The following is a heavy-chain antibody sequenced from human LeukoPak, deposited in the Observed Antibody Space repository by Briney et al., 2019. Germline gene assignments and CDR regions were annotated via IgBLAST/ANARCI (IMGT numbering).Heavy chain of an antibody. CDR1: GYTLTELS. Sequence: ASVKVSCXVSGYTLTELSIHWVRQAPGKGLEWMGGFDPEDGETIYAQKFQGRVTMTEDTSTDTAYMELSSLRSEDTAVYYCATESHYYDSSGPTPSWFDPWGQGTLVTVSS. CDR2: FDPEDGET. V-gene: IGHV1-24*01. J-gene: IGHJ5*02. CDR3: ATESHYYDSSGPTPSWFDP. D-gene: IGHD3-22*01.